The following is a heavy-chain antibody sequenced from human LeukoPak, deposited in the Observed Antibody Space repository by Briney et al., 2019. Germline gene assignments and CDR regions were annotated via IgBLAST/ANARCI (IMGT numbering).Heavy chain of an antibody. V-gene: IGHV4-39*01. D-gene: IGHD3-22*01. CDR1: GGSISSSSYS. CDR2: IYYSGST. Sequence: SETLSLTCTVSGGSISSSSYSWGWIRQPPGKGLECIGSIYYSGSTYYNPSLKSRVTISVDTSKNQFSLKLSSVTAADTAVYYCARHQVDSSGYYLYYFDYWGQGTLVTVSS. CDR3: ARHQVDSSGYYLYYFDY. J-gene: IGHJ4*02.